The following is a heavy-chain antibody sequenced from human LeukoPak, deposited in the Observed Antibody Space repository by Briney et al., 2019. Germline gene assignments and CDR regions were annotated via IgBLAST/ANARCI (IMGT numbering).Heavy chain of an antibody. D-gene: IGHD2-21*01. V-gene: IGHV3-23*01. CDR1: GFTFSSYA. CDR2: ISGSGGST. Sequence: GGSLRLSCAASGFTFSSYAMSWVRQAPGKGLEWVSAISGSGGSTYYADSVKGRFTISRDNSKNTLYLQMNSLRAEDTAVYYCAKEIRQRFGVVVIAAGFDIWGQGTMVSVSS. J-gene: IGHJ3*02. CDR3: AKEIRQRFGVVVIAAGFDI.